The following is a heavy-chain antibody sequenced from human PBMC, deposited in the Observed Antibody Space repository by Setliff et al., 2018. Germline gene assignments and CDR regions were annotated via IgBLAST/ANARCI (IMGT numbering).Heavy chain of an antibody. CDR1: GGSFSDYY. CDR3: ARTFTGRYFDL. D-gene: IGHD1-7*01. Sequence: SETLSLTCAASGGSFSDYYWTWIRQSPGKGLEWIASVYYSGTTYYNPSLESRVTMSVDTSKNQFSLNLSSVSAADTAVYYCARTFTGRYFDLWGRGTLVTVSS. J-gene: IGHJ2*01. V-gene: IGHV4-59*04. CDR2: VYYSGTT.